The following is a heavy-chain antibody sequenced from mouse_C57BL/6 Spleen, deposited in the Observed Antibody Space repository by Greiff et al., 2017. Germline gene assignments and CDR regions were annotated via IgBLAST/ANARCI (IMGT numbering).Heavy chain of an antibody. CDR1: GFTFSDYY. CDR3: ARAHYDYDVVDFDY. J-gene: IGHJ2*01. V-gene: IGHV5-16*01. Sequence: EVKLMESEGGLVQPGSSMKLSCTASGFTFSDYYMAWVRQVPEKGLEWVANINYDGSSTYYLDSLKSRFIISRDNAKNILYLQMSSLKSEDTATYYCARAHYDYDVVDFDYWGQGTTLTVSS. D-gene: IGHD2-4*01. CDR2: INYDGSST.